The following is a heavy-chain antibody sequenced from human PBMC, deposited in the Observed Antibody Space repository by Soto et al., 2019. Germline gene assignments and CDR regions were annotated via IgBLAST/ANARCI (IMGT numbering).Heavy chain of an antibody. V-gene: IGHV1-18*04. D-gene: IGHD2-2*01. CDR2: ISAYNGNT. CDR1: GYTFTSYG. CDR3: ARDPGPRQSCSTTSCPLYTWFDP. J-gene: IGHJ5*02. Sequence: ASVKVSCKASGYTFTSYGISWVRQAPGQGLEWMGWISAYNGNTNYAQKLQGRVTMTTDTSTSTAYMELRSLRSDDTAVYYCARDPGPRQSCSTTSCPLYTWFDPWGQGTLVT.